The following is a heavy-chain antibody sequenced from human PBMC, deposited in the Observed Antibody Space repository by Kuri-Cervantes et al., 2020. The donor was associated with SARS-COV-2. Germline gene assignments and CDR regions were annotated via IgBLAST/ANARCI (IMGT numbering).Heavy chain of an antibody. D-gene: IGHD3-10*01. V-gene: IGHV3-49*04. CDR2: IRSKAYGGTT. CDR3: TRDLVRGADPSFDY. CDR1: GFTFGDYA. Sequence: GGSLRLSCTASGFTFGDYAMSWVRQAPGKGLEWVGFIRSKAYGGTTEYAASVKGRFTISRDDSKSIAYLQMNSLKTEDTAVYYCTRDLVRGADPSFDYWGQGTLVTVSS. J-gene: IGHJ4*02.